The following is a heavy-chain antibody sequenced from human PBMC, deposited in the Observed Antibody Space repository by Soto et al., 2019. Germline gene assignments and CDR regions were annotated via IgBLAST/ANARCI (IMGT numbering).Heavy chain of an antibody. CDR2: IYYSGST. CDR3: ARAPRGNYGYPSYFDY. V-gene: IGHV4-39*07. CDR1: GGSIGSSSYY. J-gene: IGHJ4*02. D-gene: IGHD3-10*01. Sequence: PSETLSLTCTVSGGSIGSSSYYWGWIRQPPGKGLEWIGSIYYSGSTYYNPSLKSRVTISVDTSKNQFSLKLSSVTAADTAVYYCARAPRGNYGYPSYFDYWGQGTLVTVSS.